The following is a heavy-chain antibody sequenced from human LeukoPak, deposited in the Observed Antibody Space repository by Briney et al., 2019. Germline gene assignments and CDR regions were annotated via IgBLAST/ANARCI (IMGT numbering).Heavy chain of an antibody. Sequence: SETLSLTCTDSGGSISSGDYYWSWIRQPPGKGLEWIGYIYYSGSTYYNPSLKSRVTISVDTSKNQFSLKPSSVTAADTAVYYCARDPPTTENSDAFDIWGQGTMVTVSS. CDR2: IYYSGST. CDR1: GGSISSGDYY. D-gene: IGHD4-17*01. CDR3: ARDPPTTENSDAFDI. V-gene: IGHV4-30-4*01. J-gene: IGHJ3*02.